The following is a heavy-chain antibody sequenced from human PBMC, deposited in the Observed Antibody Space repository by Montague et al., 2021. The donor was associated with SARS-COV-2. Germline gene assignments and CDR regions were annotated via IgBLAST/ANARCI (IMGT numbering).Heavy chain of an antibody. Sequence: PALVTPTQTITLTCTFSGFSLSTSGMCVSWIRQPPGKALEWLALXDWXSYKYYSTSLKTRLTISKDTSKNPVVLTMTNMDPVDTATYYCATTIYDYVWGTRVEFDYWGQGTLVTVSS. V-gene: IGHV2-70*01. CDR1: GFSLSTSGMC. CDR2: XDWXSYK. J-gene: IGHJ4*02. D-gene: IGHD3-16*01. CDR3: ATTIYDYVWGTRVEFDY.